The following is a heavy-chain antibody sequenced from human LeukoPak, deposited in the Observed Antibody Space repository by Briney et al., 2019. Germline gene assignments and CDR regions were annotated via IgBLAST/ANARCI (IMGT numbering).Heavy chain of an antibody. Sequence: HPGGSLRLSCAASGFTFSSYWMSWVRQAPGKGLEWVANIKQDGSEKYYVDSVKGRFTISRDNAKNSLYLQMNSLRAEDTAVYYCARGRYCSGGSCYFDYWGQGTLVTVSS. CDR2: IKQDGSEK. V-gene: IGHV3-7*01. D-gene: IGHD2-15*01. CDR3: ARGRYCSGGSCYFDY. CDR1: GFTFSSYW. J-gene: IGHJ4*02.